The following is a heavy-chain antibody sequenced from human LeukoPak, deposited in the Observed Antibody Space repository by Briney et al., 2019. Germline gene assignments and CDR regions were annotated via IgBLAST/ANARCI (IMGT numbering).Heavy chain of an antibody. D-gene: IGHD6-13*01. V-gene: IGHV3-11*01. Sequence: PGGSLRLSCAASGFTFSDYYMSWVRQAPRKGLEWVSYISSSGSTIYYADSVKGRFTISRDNAKNSLYLQMNSLRAEDTAVYYCARGLGSWLYYFDYWGQGTLVTVSS. CDR3: ARGLGSWLYYFDY. CDR1: GFTFSDYY. CDR2: ISSSGSTI. J-gene: IGHJ4*02.